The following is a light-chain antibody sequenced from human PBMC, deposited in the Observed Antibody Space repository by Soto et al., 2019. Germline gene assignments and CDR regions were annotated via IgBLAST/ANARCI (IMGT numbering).Light chain of an antibody. CDR1: QSLLNSDGNTY. J-gene: IGKJ1*01. CDR3: MQSTRFPWT. V-gene: IGKV2-24*01. CDR2: KIS. Sequence: DIVMTQTPLSSPVTLGQPASISCRSSQSLLNSDGNTYLSWLQQRPGQPPRLLIYKISKRFSGVTDRFSGSGAGADFTLKISRVEAEDVGVYYCMQSTRFPWTFGQGTKVEIK.